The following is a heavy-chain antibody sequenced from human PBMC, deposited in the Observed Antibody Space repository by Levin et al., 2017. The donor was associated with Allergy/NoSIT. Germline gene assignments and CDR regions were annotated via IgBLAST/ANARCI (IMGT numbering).Heavy chain of an antibody. Sequence: SCAASGFTFSDYYMSWIRQAPGKGLEWVSYISSSSSYTNYADSVKGRFTISRDNAKNSLYLQMNSLRAEDTAVYYCARVGSAGWFDYWGQGTLVTVSS. D-gene: IGHD3-10*01. CDR3: ARVGSAGWFDY. V-gene: IGHV3-11*05. CDR1: GFTFSDYY. CDR2: ISSSSSYT. J-gene: IGHJ4*02.